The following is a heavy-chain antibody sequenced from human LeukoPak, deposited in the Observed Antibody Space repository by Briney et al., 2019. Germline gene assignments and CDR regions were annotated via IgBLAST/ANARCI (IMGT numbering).Heavy chain of an antibody. V-gene: IGHV1-8*01. CDR1: GYTFTSYD. D-gene: IGHD3-3*01. CDR2: MNPNSGNT. J-gene: IGHJ6*02. Sequence: ASVKVSCKASGYTFTSYDINWVRQATGQGLEWMGWMNPNSGNTGYAQKFQGRVTMTRNTSISTAYMELGSLRSEDTAVYYCARGGPGTIFGVVIIRPGGMDVWGQGTTVTVSS. CDR3: ARGGPGTIFGVVIIRPGGMDV.